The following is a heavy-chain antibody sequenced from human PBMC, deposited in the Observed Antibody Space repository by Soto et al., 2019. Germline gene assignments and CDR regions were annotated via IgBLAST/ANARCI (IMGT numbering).Heavy chain of an antibody. Sequence: EVQLAESGGGLVEPGRSLRLSCAASGFSVDDYAMHWVRQGPGKGLEWVSGINWDGGKIGYADSVKGRFTISRDNAKNSLFLQISGLRADDTALDYCVKDYGRHSGDGMHIWGQGTKVTVSS. J-gene: IGHJ3*02. D-gene: IGHD2-8*01. CDR3: VKDYGRHSGDGMHI. CDR1: GFSVDDYA. CDR2: INWDGGKI. V-gene: IGHV3-9*01.